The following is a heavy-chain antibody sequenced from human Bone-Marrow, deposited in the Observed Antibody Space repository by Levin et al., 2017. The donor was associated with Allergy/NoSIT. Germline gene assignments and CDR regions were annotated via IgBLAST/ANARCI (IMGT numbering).Heavy chain of an antibody. J-gene: IGHJ6*02. CDR3: ARWNSPPPKPLPLKNARDGMDV. Sequence: SETLSLTCTVSGGSVSSGSYYWSWIRQPPGKGLEWIGYIYYSGSTNYNPSLKSRVTISVDTSKNQFSLKLSSVTAADTAVYYCARWNSPPPKPLPLKNARDGMDVWGQGTTVTVSS. CDR2: IYYSGST. CDR1: GGSVSSGSYY. D-gene: IGHD1-7*01. V-gene: IGHV4-61*01.